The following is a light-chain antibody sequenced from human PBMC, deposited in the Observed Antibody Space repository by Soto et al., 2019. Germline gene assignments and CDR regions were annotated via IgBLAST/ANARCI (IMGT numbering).Light chain of an antibody. J-gene: IGLJ2*01. CDR1: ISDVGGYSY. Sequence: QSVLTQPASVSGSHGQSITISCTGTISDVGGYSYVSWYQQYTGKAPPLIIFDVSHRPSGISNRFSGSKSGTTASLTLSGRQAEAEDDYYCSSSTFSTTLVFGGGTQMTV. CDR2: DVS. CDR3: SSSTFSTTLV. V-gene: IGLV2-14*01.